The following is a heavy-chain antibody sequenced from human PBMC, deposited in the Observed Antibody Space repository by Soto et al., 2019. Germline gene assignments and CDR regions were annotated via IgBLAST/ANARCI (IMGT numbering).Heavy chain of an antibody. J-gene: IGHJ4*02. V-gene: IGHV3-23*01. CDR1: GFTISSYA. Sequence: EVQLLESGGGRVQPGGSLRLSCAASGFTISSYAMSWVRQAPGKGLEWVSAISDRGATTHYADSVKGRFTISRDTSKNTLYLQMNTLRAEDTAVYYCAKDKPGTTSFDYWGRGTLVTVSS. D-gene: IGHD1-1*01. CDR2: ISDRGATT. CDR3: AKDKPGTTSFDY.